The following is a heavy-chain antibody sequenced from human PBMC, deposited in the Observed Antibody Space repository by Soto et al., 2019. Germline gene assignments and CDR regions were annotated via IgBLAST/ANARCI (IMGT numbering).Heavy chain of an antibody. CDR2: LKSAIGST. Sequence: QEKLVQSGAQVKPPGASVKVSCKASGYTFTGHYMHWVRQVSGKRLEHLVWLKSAIGSTYYAPKFQGRVTLTRDTSNSTAYMALSGLQSDDTAVYFCARDLCPLGSGSACPLYGLDIWGQGTTGVVS. CDR3: ARDLCPLGSGSACPLYGLDI. CDR1: GYTFTGHY. J-gene: IGHJ6*02. V-gene: IGHV1-2*02. D-gene: IGHD3-10*01.